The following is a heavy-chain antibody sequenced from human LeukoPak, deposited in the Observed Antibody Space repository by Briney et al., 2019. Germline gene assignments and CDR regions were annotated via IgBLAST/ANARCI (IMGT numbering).Heavy chain of an antibody. CDR3: ARNGYSYGYGLVY. Sequence: SETLSLTRTVSDYSISSGYYWGWIRQPPGKGLEWIGSIYDSGSTYYNPSLKSRVSISLDTSKNHFSLRLRSVTAADTAVYYCARNGYSYGYGLVYWGQGTLVTVSS. J-gene: IGHJ4*02. CDR2: IYDSGST. V-gene: IGHV4-38-2*02. D-gene: IGHD5-18*01. CDR1: DYSISSGYY.